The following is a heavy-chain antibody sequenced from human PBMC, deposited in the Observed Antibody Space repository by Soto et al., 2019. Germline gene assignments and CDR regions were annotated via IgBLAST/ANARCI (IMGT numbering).Heavy chain of an antibody. CDR1: GGSISSSSYY. CDR3: VRQDVRAWGRVDS. J-gene: IGHJ5*01. V-gene: IGHV4-39*01. D-gene: IGHD7-27*01. CDR2: IYYSAIT. Sequence: LSLTCTVSGGSISSSSYYWGWLRQPPGEGLEWIGTIYYSAITYYNPSLNSRVTISADTSNNQLSLKMSFVTAADTAVYYCVRQDVRAWGRVDSWGQGTLVTVSS.